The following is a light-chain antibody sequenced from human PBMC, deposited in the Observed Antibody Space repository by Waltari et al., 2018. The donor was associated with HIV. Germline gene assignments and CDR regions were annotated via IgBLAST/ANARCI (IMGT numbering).Light chain of an antibody. CDR1: SSDVGSYNF. Sequence: QSGLTQPASVSGSPGQSITLSCTGTSSDVGSYNFVSCYQQHPGRAPNVLIYGVTKRPSGVSDRFSGSKSANTASLTISGLQAEDEADYYCCSYAGSSTYFVFGTGTKVTVL. J-gene: IGLJ1*01. CDR3: CSYAGSSTYFV. V-gene: IGLV2-23*02. CDR2: GVT.